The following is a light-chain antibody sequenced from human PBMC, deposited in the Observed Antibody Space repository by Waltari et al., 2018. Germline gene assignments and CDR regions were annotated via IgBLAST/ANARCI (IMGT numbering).Light chain of an antibody. CDR2: DFS. CDR3: NSYTTGSSLTVI. J-gene: IGLJ2*01. Sequence: QSALPQPASVSGSPGQPITISCAGTSSAICSYHFVSWYQQHPGKSPKLIIYDFSNRPSGVSDRFSGSKSGNTASLTISGLQADDEATYYCNSYTTGSSLTVIFGGGTKLTVL. CDR1: SSAICSYHF. V-gene: IGLV2-14*01.